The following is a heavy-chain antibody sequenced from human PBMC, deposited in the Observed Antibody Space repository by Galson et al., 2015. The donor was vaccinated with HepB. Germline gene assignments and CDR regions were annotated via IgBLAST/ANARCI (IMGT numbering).Heavy chain of an antibody. V-gene: IGHV3-30*03. J-gene: IGHJ3*02. CDR2: ISYDGSNK. CDR1: GFTFSSYG. Sequence: SLRLSCAASGFTFSSYGMHWVRQAPGKGLEWVAVISYDGSNKYYADSVKGRFTISRDNSKNTLYLQMNSLRAEDTAVYYCATRVLGAFDIWGQGTMVTVSS. CDR3: ATRVLGAFDI. D-gene: IGHD2-15*01.